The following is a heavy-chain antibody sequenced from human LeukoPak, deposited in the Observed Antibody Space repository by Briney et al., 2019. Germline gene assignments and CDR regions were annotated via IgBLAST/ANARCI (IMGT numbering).Heavy chain of an antibody. Sequence: GGSLRLSCAASGFSFSDYYMNWVRQAPGKGLEWVSSITSRSDIYYADSVRGRFTISRDNAKNSLYLQMYSLRAEDTAVYYCARDPAPEDNWGQGTLVTVSS. CDR3: ARDPAPEDN. V-gene: IGHV3-69-1*01. D-gene: IGHD1-14*01. CDR1: GFSFSDYY. CDR2: ITSRSDI. J-gene: IGHJ4*02.